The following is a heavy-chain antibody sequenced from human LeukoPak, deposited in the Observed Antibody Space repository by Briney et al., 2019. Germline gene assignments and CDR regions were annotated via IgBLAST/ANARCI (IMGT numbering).Heavy chain of an antibody. D-gene: IGHD2-2*01. V-gene: IGHV1-2*02. CDR1: GYTFTGYY. Sequence: GASVKVSCKASGYTFTGYYMHWVRQAPGQGLEWMGWINPNSGGTNYAQKFQGRVTMTRNTSISTAYMELSSLRSEDMAVYYCARGTGCSSTSCYFTYFDYWGQGTLVTVSS. CDR3: ARGTGCSSTSCYFTYFDY. CDR2: INPNSGGT. J-gene: IGHJ4*02.